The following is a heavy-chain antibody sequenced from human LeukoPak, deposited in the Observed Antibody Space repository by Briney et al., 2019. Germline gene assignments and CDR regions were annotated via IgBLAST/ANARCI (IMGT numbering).Heavy chain of an antibody. D-gene: IGHD5-24*01. CDR2: IYYSGST. CDR3: ARRRRDYYGMDV. V-gene: IGHV4-31*03. J-gene: IGHJ6*02. CDR1: GGSISSNGYY. Sequence: SQTLSLTCTVSGGSISSNGYYWSWIRQHPGKGLEWIGYIYYSGSTYYNPSLKSRVAISVDTSKNQFSLKLSSLTAADTAVYYCARRRRDYYGMDVWGQGTTVTVSS.